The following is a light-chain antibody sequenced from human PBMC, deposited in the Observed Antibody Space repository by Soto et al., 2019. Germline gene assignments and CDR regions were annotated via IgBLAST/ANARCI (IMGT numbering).Light chain of an antibody. CDR1: RSNTGSNY. CDR3: AAWDDSLSGNYV. Sequence: QSLLTQPPSPSQTPGQRVTLSCYGSRSNTGSNYVYWYQQLPGTAPKLLINRNNQRPSGVPDRFSGSKSGTSASLAISGLRSEDEADYYCAAWDDSLSGNYVFGTGTKVTVL. CDR2: RNN. V-gene: IGLV1-47*01. J-gene: IGLJ1*01.